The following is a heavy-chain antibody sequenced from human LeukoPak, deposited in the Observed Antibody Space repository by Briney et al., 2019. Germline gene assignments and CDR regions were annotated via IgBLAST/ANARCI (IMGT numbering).Heavy chain of an antibody. V-gene: IGHV4-34*01. CDR1: GGSFSGYY. CDR3: ARHRRYYYGSGSYYY. Sequence: KTSETLSLTCAVYGGSFSGYYWSWIRQPPGKGLEWIGEINHSGSTNYNPSLKSRVTISVDTSKNQFSLKLSSVTAADTAVYYCARHRRYYYGSGSYYYWGQGTLVTVSS. CDR2: INHSGST. J-gene: IGHJ4*02. D-gene: IGHD3-10*01.